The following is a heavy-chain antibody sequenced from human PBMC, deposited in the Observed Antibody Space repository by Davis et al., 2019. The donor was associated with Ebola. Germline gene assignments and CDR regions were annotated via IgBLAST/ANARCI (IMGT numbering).Heavy chain of an antibody. CDR2: ISYDGTRK. Sequence: GESLKISCAASGFTFSSYGMHWVRQAPGKGLEWVALISYDGTRKFYADSVKGRFTLSRDNSKNTLYLQMNSLRAEDTAVYYCAKVELYDYWGQGTLVTVSS. J-gene: IGHJ4*02. V-gene: IGHV3-30*18. CDR1: GFTFSSYG. D-gene: IGHD3-10*01. CDR3: AKVELYDY.